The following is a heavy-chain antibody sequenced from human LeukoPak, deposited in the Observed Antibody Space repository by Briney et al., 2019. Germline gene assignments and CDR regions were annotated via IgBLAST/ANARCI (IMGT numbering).Heavy chain of an antibody. CDR2: ISWNSGSI. CDR1: RLRLHQYA. V-gene: IGHV3-9*01. J-gene: IGHJ4*02. D-gene: IGHD5-24*01. Sequence: LSHPASRLRLHQYAMHWLGQAPGTGLEGVSGISWNSGSIGYADSVKGRFTISRDNAKNSLYLQMNSVRAEDTALYYCAKDRGRRWLQFDYWGQGTLATVSS. CDR3: AKDRGRRWLQFDY.